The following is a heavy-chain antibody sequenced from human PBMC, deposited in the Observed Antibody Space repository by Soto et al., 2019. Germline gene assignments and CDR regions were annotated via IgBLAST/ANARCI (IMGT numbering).Heavy chain of an antibody. CDR2: IHGGGNSA. V-gene: IGHV3-23*01. J-gene: IGHJ4*02. D-gene: IGHD2-21*02. CDR3: ARNRRRVTPSWHVDS. Sequence: EVQLLESGGDLVQPGSSLRLSCAASGFTFSGYAMSWVRQAPGKGLEWVSVIHGGGNSAYYADPVKGRFTISRDNSNNTLYLQMSSLRLEDPAVYYCARNRRRVTPSWHVDSWSQGTLVTVSS. CDR1: GFTFSGYA.